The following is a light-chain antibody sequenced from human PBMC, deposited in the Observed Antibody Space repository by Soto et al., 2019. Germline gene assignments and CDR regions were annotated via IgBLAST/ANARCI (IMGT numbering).Light chain of an antibody. CDR2: GAS. Sequence: EIVMTPSPATLSVSPGDRATLSCRAGQPLNNNVAWYQHKPGQAPRLLIYGASTRATGISARFSGSGSGTEFTLTISSLQSEDFAVYYCQQYEKWPPSITFGQGTRLEI. CDR1: QPLNNN. J-gene: IGKJ5*01. CDR3: QQYEKWPPSIT. V-gene: IGKV3-15*01.